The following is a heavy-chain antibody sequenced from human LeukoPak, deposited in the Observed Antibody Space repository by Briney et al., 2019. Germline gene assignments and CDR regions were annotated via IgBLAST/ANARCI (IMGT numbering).Heavy chain of an antibody. CDR2: VYHSGAT. CDR3: ARAPSGDLDY. J-gene: IGHJ4*02. V-gene: IGHV4/OR15-8*01. D-gene: IGHD4-17*01. Sequence: SETLSLTCVVSGDSIGSTTWWSWVRQPPGKGLEWIGEVYHSGATRYNPSLRNRVTISVSRSNNQFSLTLTSVTAADTAVYYCARAPSGDLDYWGQGTLVTVSS. CDR1: GDSIGSTTW.